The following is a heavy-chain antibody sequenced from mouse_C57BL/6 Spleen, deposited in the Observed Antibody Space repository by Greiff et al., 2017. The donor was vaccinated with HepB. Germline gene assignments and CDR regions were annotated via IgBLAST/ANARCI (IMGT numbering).Heavy chain of an antibody. D-gene: IGHD1-1*01. CDR1: GYTFTSYW. CDR3: APLLRWYFDV. CDR2: INPSSGYT. Sequence: QVQLKESGAELAKPGASVKLSCKASGYTFTSYWMHWVKQRPGQGLEWIGYINPSSGYTKYNQKFKDKATLNADKSSSTAYMQLSSLTYEDSAVYYCAPLLRWYFDVWGTGTTVTVSS. J-gene: IGHJ1*03. V-gene: IGHV1-7*01.